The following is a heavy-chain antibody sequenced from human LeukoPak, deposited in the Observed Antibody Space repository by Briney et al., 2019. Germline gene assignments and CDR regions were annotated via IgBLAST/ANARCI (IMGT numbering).Heavy chain of an antibody. D-gene: IGHD5-12*01. V-gene: IGHV1-2*02. Sequence: GASVKVSCKASGYTFTGYYMHWVRQAPGQGLEWMGWINPNSGGTNYAQKFQARVTMTRDTSISTAYMELSRLRSGDTAVYYCARRFSIGYEGWFDPWGQRTLVTVSS. CDR1: GYTFTGYY. J-gene: IGHJ5*02. CDR3: ARRFSIGYEGWFDP. CDR2: INPNSGGT.